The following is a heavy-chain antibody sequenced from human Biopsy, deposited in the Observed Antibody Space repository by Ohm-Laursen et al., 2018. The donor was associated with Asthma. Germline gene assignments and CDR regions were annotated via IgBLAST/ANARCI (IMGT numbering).Heavy chain of an antibody. CDR3: ARGSSSRLSQWELLVSGGKRAHSYYGMDV. D-gene: IGHD1-26*01. V-gene: IGHV4-34*01. CDR1: GGSFSSNY. CDR2: THPSGST. J-gene: IGHJ6*02. Sequence: SETLSLTCAVYGGSFSSNYWSWIRQTPGKGLEWLGDTHPSGSTHYNPSLSTRLTLSVDTSKNQFSFRLTSVTAADTAVYYCARGSSSRLSQWELLVSGGKRAHSYYGMDVWGQGTTVTVSS.